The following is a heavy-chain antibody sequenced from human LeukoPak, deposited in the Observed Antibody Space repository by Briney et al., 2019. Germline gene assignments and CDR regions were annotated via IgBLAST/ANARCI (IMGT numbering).Heavy chain of an antibody. J-gene: IGHJ4*02. Sequence: PGGSLRLSCAASGFNFDAYAMHWVRHAPGKGLQWVSLISADGGSTYYGDSVKGRFTISRDNSKNSLYLHMNSLTTEDTAFYYCAKDKAGTIVWYGRWAIGLFDYWGQGTLLTVSS. CDR1: GFNFDAYA. D-gene: IGHD3-10*01. CDR2: ISADGGST. V-gene: IGHV3-43*02. CDR3: AKDKAGTIVWYGRWAIGLFDY.